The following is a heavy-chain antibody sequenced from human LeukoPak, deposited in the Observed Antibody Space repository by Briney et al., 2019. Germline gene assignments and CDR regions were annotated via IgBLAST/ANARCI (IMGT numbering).Heavy chain of an antibody. V-gene: IGHV3-73*01. Sequence: GGSLRLSCAASGFTFSSYSMNWVRQASGKGLEWVGRIRSKANSYATAYAASVKGRFTISRDDSKNTAYLQMNSLKTEDTAVYYCTRRDPGRADTSFDYWGQGTLVTVSS. CDR2: IRSKANSYAT. CDR3: TRRDPGRADTSFDY. D-gene: IGHD3-16*01. CDR1: GFTFSSYS. J-gene: IGHJ4*02.